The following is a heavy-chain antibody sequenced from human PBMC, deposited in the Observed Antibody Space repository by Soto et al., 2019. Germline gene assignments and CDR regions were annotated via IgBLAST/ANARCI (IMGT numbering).Heavy chain of an antibody. D-gene: IGHD2-2*01. V-gene: IGHV4-59*01. Sequence: KPSETLSLTCTVSGGSISSSSWSWIRQPPGRGLEWIGYIYNSGRTDYNPSLKSRVTISVDTSKNHFSLKLSSVTPADTTVYYCARARFCTSTSCYHYFDFWGQGTLVTVSS. CDR3: ARARFCTSTSCYHYFDF. CDR1: GGSISSSS. CDR2: IYNSGRT. J-gene: IGHJ4*02.